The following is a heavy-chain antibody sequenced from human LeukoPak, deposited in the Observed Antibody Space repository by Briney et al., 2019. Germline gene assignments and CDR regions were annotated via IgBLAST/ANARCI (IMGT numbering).Heavy chain of an antibody. Sequence: GGSLRLSCAASGFTVSSNYMSWVRPAPGKGRGWVSVIYSGGSTYYADSVKGRFTISRDNSKNTLYLQMNSLRAEDTAVYYCAKDKEDIVVVTASDAFDIWGQGTMVTVSS. V-gene: IGHV3-66*01. CDR3: AKDKEDIVVVTASDAFDI. CDR1: GFTVSSNY. CDR2: IYSGGST. J-gene: IGHJ3*02. D-gene: IGHD2-21*02.